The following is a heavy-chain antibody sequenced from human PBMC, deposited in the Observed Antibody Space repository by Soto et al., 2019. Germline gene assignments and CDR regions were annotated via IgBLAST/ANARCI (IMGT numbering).Heavy chain of an antibody. V-gene: IGHV1-2*04. Sequence: ASVKVSCKASGYTFTGYYMHWVRQAPGQGLEWMGWINPNNGDTKYARKVQGWVTMTTDTSTTTAYMELRGLRSDDTAVYYCARGGSSWSAEYYEHWGQGTLVTVSS. CDR2: INPNNGDT. CDR1: GYTFTGYY. J-gene: IGHJ1*01. CDR3: ARGGSSWSAEYYEH. D-gene: IGHD6-13*01.